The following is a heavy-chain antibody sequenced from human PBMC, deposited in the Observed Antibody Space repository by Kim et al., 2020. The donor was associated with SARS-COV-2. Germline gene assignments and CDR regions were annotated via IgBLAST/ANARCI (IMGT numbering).Heavy chain of an antibody. J-gene: IGHJ4*02. CDR2: T. D-gene: IGHD1-26*01. CDR3: TRVTLEGSADF. V-gene: IGHV4-4*08. Sequence: TAYSYSLKSRVTISVDTFKNQFFLNLNSVTAADTAVYYCTRVTLEGSADFWGQGTLVTVSS.